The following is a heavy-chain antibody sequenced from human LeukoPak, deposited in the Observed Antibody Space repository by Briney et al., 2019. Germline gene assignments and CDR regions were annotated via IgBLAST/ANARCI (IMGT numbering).Heavy chain of an antibody. J-gene: IGHJ4*02. V-gene: IGHV3-66*01. Sequence: GGSLRLACAASGFTVSGNYTSWVRQAPGKGLEWVSIIYVSGTTEYADSVKGRFTISRDNSKNTLLLQMNSLRPEDTAVYYCARGSAVASLDHWGPGTLVTVSS. CDR1: GFTVSGNY. D-gene: IGHD6-13*01. CDR3: ARGSAVASLDH. CDR2: IYVSGTT.